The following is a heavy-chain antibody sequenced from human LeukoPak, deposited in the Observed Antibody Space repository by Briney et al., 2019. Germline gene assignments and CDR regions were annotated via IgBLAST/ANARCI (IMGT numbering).Heavy chain of an antibody. V-gene: IGHV3-23*01. D-gene: IGHD1-26*01. CDR2: ISGSGGST. J-gene: IGHJ4*02. CDR3: AKGLGATYYFDY. Sequence: PGGSLRLSCAASGFTFSSYAMSWVRQAPGKGLEWVSAISGSGGSTYYADSVKGRFTISRDSSKNTLYLQMNSLRAEDTAVYYCAKGLGATYYFDYWGQGTLVTVSS. CDR1: GFTFSSYA.